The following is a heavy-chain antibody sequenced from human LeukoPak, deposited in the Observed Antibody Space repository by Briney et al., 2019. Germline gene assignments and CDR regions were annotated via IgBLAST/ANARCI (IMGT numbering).Heavy chain of an antibody. V-gene: IGHV3-23*01. J-gene: IGHJ5*01. D-gene: IGHD4-11*01. CDR2: ISGSGDKT. CDR1: GFTFSSHA. CDR3: AKDMYDYGNYVGWFDS. Sequence: GGSLRLSCAASGFTFSSHAMDWVRQAPGKGLEWVSAISGSGDKTYYADSVKGRFTISRDQSKTTLFLQMNRLRAEDTAVYYCAKDMYDYGNYVGWFDSWGQGTLVTVSS.